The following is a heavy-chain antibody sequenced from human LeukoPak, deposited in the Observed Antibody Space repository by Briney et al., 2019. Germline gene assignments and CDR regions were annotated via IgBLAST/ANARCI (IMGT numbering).Heavy chain of an antibody. V-gene: IGHV3-48*03. CDR2: ISSSGSTI. CDR3: ARGSRALLWFGEPSGAFDI. CDR1: GFNFGSYS. D-gene: IGHD3-10*01. Sequence: GGSLRLSCAASGFNFGSYSMTWVRQAPGKGLEWVSYISSSGSTIYYADSVKGRFTISRDNAKNSLYLQMNSLRAEDTAVYYCARGSRALLWFGEPSGAFDIWGQGTMVTVSS. J-gene: IGHJ3*02.